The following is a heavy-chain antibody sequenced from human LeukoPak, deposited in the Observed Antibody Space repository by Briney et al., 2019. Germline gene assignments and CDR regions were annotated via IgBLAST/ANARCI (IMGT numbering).Heavy chain of an antibody. V-gene: IGHV1-8*03. D-gene: IGHD3-22*01. CDR2: MNPKSGNT. CDR3: ARAKTMIVVEPFDY. Sequence: ASVKVSCKASGYTFTSYDINWVRQVTGQGLEWMGWMNPKSGNTGYAQKFQGRVTITADESTSTAYMELSSLRSEDTAVYYCARAKTMIVVEPFDYWGQGTLVTVSS. J-gene: IGHJ4*02. CDR1: GYTFTSYD.